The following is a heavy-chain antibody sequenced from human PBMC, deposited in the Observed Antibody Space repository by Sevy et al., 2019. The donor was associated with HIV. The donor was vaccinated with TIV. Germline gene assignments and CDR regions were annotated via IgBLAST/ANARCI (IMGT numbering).Heavy chain of an antibody. V-gene: IGHV3-11*01. J-gene: IGHJ4*02. Sequence: GGSLRLSCAASGFTFSDYYMSWIRQAPGKGLEWVSYISSSGSTIYYADSVKGRLTISRDNAKNALYLQMNSLRAEDTAVYYCAREGCCSSTSCSRCFDYWGQGPLVTVSS. D-gene: IGHD2-2*01. CDR2: ISSSGSTI. CDR1: GFTFSDYY. CDR3: AREGCCSSTSCSRCFDY.